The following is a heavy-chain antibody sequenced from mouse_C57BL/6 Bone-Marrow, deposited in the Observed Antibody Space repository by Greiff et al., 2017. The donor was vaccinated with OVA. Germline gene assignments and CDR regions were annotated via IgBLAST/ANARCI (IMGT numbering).Heavy chain of an antibody. CDR3: ARTGESDWYFDV. J-gene: IGHJ1*03. V-gene: IGHV2-2*01. Sequence: VQLKESGPGLVQPSQCLSITCTVSGFSLTSYGVHWVRQSPGKGLEWLGVIWSGGSTDYNAAFISRLSISKDKSKSQVFFKMNSLQADDTAIYYCARTGESDWYFDVWGTGTTVTVSS. CDR2: IWSGGST. CDR1: GFSLTSYG.